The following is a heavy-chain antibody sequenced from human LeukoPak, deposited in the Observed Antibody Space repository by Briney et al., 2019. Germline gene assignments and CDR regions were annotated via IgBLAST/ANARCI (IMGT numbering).Heavy chain of an antibody. CDR1: GFTFSSYS. V-gene: IGHV3-33*08. D-gene: IGHD4-17*01. CDR3: ARGSGDYDY. Sequence: GGSLRLSCVASGFTFSSYSMNWVRQAPGKGLEWVAVIWYDGSNKYYADSVKGRFTISRDNSKNTLYLQMNSLRAEDTAVYYCARGSGDYDYWGQGTLVTVSS. J-gene: IGHJ4*02. CDR2: IWYDGSNK.